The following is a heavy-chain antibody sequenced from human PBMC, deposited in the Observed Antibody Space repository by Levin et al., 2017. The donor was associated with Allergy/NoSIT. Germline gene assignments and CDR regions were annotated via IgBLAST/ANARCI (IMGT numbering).Heavy chain of an antibody. CDR3: AGSGILYLDV. Sequence: AGGSLRLSCTVSGASITSHYWTWIRQSPGKGLEWLAYSVSGGNTNYNPSLKSRVTISIDKSKSQFSLKLSSVTAADTAVYYCAGSGILYLDVWGKGRPVIVSS. CDR2: SVSGGNT. CDR1: GASITSHY. D-gene: IGHD2/OR15-2a*01. V-gene: IGHV4-59*11. J-gene: IGHJ6*03.